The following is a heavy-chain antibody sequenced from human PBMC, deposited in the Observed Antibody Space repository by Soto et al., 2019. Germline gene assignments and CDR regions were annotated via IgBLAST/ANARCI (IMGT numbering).Heavy chain of an antibody. Sequence: GASVKVSCKASGYTFTSYDINWVRQATGQGLERMGWMNPNSGNTGYAQKFQGRVTMTRNTSISTAYMELSSLRSEDTAVYYCARGVDIVLVPAATYYYYGMDVWGQGTTVTVSS. CDR1: GYTFTSYD. J-gene: IGHJ6*02. D-gene: IGHD2-2*01. CDR3: ARGVDIVLVPAATYYYYGMDV. CDR2: MNPNSGNT. V-gene: IGHV1-8*01.